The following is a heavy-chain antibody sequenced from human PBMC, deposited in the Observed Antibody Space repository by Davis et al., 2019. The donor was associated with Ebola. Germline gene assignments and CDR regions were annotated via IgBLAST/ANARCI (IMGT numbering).Heavy chain of an antibody. J-gene: IGHJ4*02. D-gene: IGHD3-16*02. Sequence: PGGSLRLSCAASGFTFSSYAMSWVRQAPGKGLEWVSAISGSGGSTYYADSVKGRFTISRDNAKNSLYLQMNSLRAEDTAVYYCARDYIWGSYRPIPFDYWGQGTLVTVSS. CDR1: GFTFSSYA. V-gene: IGHV3-23*01. CDR2: ISGSGGST. CDR3: ARDYIWGSYRPIPFDY.